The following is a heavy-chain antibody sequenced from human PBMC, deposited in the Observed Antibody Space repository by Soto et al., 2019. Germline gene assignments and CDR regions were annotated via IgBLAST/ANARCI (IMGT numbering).Heavy chain of an antibody. D-gene: IGHD2-21*01. CDR3: AKAGSYRGSSGSVDY. CDR2: IYYSGAT. CDR1: GASISGNY. Sequence: SETLSLTCNVSGASISGNYWSWIRQPPGKGLEWIGYIYYSGATNYNPSLESRVTISVDTPKSQFSLKLTSVTPADTAVYYCAKAGSYRGSSGSVDYWGQGILVTVSS. V-gene: IGHV4-59*01. J-gene: IGHJ4*02.